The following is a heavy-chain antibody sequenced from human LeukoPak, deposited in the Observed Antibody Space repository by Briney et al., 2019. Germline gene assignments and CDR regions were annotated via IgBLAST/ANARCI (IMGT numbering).Heavy chain of an antibody. V-gene: IGHV3-66*01. CDR3: ARAQVYDIVVV. CDR2: IYSGGST. Sequence: VGSLRLSCAASGFTVSSNYMSWVRQAPGKGLEWVSVIYSGGSTYYADSVKGRFTISRDNSKNTLYLQMNSLRAEDTAVYYCARAQVYDIVVVWGQGTLVTVSS. CDR1: GFTVSSNY. J-gene: IGHJ4*02. D-gene: IGHD2-2*01.